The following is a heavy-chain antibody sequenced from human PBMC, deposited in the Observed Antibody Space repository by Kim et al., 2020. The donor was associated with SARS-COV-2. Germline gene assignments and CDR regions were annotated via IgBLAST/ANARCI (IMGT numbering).Heavy chain of an antibody. D-gene: IGHD2-2*01. CDR2: ITAGGGNT. J-gene: IGHJ5*02. CDR3: AKDVGYAHNRGNWFDP. Sequence: GGSLRLSCAASGFSFRNDAMSWVRQAPGKGLEWVSAITAGGGNTYYADSLKGRFTISGDNSKDTIYLQMTNLRAEDTAIYYCAKDVGYAHNRGNWFDPWGQGTLVTVSA. CDR1: GFSFRNDA. V-gene: IGHV3-23*01.